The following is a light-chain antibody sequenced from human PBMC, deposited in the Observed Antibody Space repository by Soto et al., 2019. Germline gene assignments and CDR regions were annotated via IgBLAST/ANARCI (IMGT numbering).Light chain of an antibody. Sequence: DIQMTQSPSSLSASVGDRVTITCRASQSISNYLSWYQQIPGKAPKLLIYAASTLRSGVSSRFSRSGSGTDLTLTISSLQPADFATYYCQQSYSTPWTFGRGTKVEIK. J-gene: IGKJ1*01. CDR3: QQSYSTPWT. CDR2: AAS. CDR1: QSISNY. V-gene: IGKV1-39*01.